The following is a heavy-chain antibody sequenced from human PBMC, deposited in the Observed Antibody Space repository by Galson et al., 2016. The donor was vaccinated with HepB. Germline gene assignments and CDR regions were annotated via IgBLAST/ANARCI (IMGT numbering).Heavy chain of an antibody. CDR2: ISVYNGHT. Sequence: SVKVSCKASGYTFTSYGISWVRQAPGQGLEWMGWISVYNGHTNYAQKLQGRISMTKDTSTSTAYMELRSLRSDDTAVYYCARDWGRGPGDRGADYWGQGTLVIVSS. D-gene: IGHD3-10*01. CDR3: ARDWGRGPGDRGADY. J-gene: IGHJ4*02. V-gene: IGHV1-18*01. CDR1: GYTFTSYG.